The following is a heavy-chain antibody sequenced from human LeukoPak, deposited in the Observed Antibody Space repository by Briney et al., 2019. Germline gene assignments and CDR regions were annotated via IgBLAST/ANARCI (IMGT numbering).Heavy chain of an antibody. CDR3: ARATYYYDSSGYYLYYFDY. Sequence: SETLSLTCAVSGGSISGYYWSWLRQSPGRGLEYIGHIYYNGRTDYNPSLKSRVTISVDTSRNQFSLRLNSVTAADTAVYFCARATYYYDSSGYYLYYFDYWGQGTLVTVSS. V-gene: IGHV4-59*01. J-gene: IGHJ4*02. CDR1: GGSISGYY. CDR2: IYYNGRT. D-gene: IGHD3-22*01.